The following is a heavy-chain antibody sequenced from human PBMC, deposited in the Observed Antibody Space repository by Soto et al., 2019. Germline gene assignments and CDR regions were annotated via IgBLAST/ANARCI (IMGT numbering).Heavy chain of an antibody. CDR3: ARWGGSSWTLYYYGMDV. V-gene: IGHV4-39*01. CDR2: IYYSGST. CDR1: GGSISSSSYY. Sequence: SETLSLTCTVSGGSISSSSYYWGWIRQPPGKGLEWIGSIYYSGSTYYNPSLKSRVTISVDTSKNQFSLKLSSVTAADTAVYYCARWGGSSWTLYYYGMDVWGQRTTVTVSS. D-gene: IGHD6-13*01. J-gene: IGHJ6*02.